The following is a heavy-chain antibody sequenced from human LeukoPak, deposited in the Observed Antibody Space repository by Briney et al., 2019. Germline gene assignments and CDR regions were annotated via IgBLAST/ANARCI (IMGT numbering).Heavy chain of an antibody. CDR3: AKVSVAGIILGY. J-gene: IGHJ4*02. Sequence: GGSLRLSCAASGFTFSSYAMSWVRQAPGKGLEWVSAISGSGGSTYYADSVEGRFTISRDNSKNTLYLQMNSLRAEDTAVYYCAKVSVAGIILGYWGQGTLVTVSS. D-gene: IGHD6-19*01. CDR1: GFTFSSYA. V-gene: IGHV3-23*01. CDR2: ISGSGGST.